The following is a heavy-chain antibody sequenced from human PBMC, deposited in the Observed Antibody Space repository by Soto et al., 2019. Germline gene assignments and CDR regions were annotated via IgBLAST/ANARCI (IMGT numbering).Heavy chain of an antibody. CDR1: GDSISSDSYH. Sequence: QVQLQQSGPGLVKPSQTLSLTCTVSGDSISSDSYHWTWIRQSPGKGLEWIGYIHHSGSILYNPSLKSRVTISVDTSKNQFSLHLTSVTAADTAVYFCAREDDGGDSLDVWGQGTTVTVSS. CDR3: AREDDGGDSLDV. CDR2: IHHSGSI. D-gene: IGHD2-21*02. V-gene: IGHV4-30-4*08. J-gene: IGHJ6*02.